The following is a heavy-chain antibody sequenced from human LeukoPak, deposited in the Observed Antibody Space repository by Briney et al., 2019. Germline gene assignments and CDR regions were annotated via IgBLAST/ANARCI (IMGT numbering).Heavy chain of an antibody. CDR1: GYTFTGSY. Sequence: ASVKVSCKASGYTFTGSYMHWVRQAPGQGLEWMGWINPNSGGTNYAQKFQGRVTMTRDTSISTAYMELSRLRSDDTAVYYCARVTAAAEYNWFDPWGQGTLVTVSS. D-gene: IGHD6-13*01. CDR2: INPNSGGT. V-gene: IGHV1-2*02. J-gene: IGHJ5*02. CDR3: ARVTAAAEYNWFDP.